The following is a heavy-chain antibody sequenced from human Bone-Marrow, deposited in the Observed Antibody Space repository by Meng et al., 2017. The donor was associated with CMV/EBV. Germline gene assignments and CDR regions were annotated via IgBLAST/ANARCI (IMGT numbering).Heavy chain of an antibody. CDR3: ARGGGYYYRDRYFDY. V-gene: IGHV4-34*01. Sequence: SGGSFSGYYWSCIRQPPGKGLEWIGQINHSGSTNYIPSLKSRVTISVDTSKNQFSLKLSSVTAADTAVYYCARGGGYYYRDRYFDYWGQGTLVTVSS. D-gene: IGHD3-22*01. J-gene: IGHJ4*02. CDR1: GGSFSGYY. CDR2: INHSGST.